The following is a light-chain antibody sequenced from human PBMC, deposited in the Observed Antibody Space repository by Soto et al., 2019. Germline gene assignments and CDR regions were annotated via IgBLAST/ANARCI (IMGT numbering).Light chain of an antibody. CDR2: GAS. V-gene: IGKV3-20*01. CDR1: QSVPGNY. J-gene: IGKJ1*01. Sequence: DIGLTQSPGTLSLSPGERATLSCRASQSVPGNYLAWLQQKPGQSPRLLIFGASSRATGIPDRFSGSGSGTDLTLTISRLEPEDFVVYYCQQYTSPPWTLGQGTKVDIK. CDR3: QQYTSPPWT.